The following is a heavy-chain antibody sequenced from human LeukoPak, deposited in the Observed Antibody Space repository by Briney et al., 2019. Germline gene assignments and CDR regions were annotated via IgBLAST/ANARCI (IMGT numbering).Heavy chain of an antibody. CDR3: ARDYYGSGSYFDY. J-gene: IGHJ4*02. V-gene: IGHV4-31*03. D-gene: IGHD3-10*01. CDR2: IYYSGST. CDR1: GGSISSGGYY. Sequence: SETLSLTCTVSGGSISSGGYYWSWIRQRPGKGLEWIGYIYYSGSTYYNPSLKSRVTISVDTSKNQFSLKLSSVTAADTAVYYCARDYYGSGSYFDYWGQGTLVTVSS.